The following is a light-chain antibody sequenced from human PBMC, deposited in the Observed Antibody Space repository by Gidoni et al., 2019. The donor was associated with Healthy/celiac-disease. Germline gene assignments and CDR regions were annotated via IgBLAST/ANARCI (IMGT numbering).Light chain of an antibody. CDR2: DAS. Sequence: IVLTQSPATLSLSPGERATLSCRASQSVSSYLAWYQQKPGQAPRLLIYDASNRATGIPARCSGSGSGTDFTLTISSLEPEDFAVYYCQQRSNLTFGPGTKVDIK. CDR3: QQRSNLT. V-gene: IGKV3-11*01. CDR1: QSVSSY. J-gene: IGKJ3*01.